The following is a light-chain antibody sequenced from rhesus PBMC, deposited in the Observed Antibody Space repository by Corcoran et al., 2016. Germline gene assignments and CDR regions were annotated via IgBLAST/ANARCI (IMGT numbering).Light chain of an antibody. Sequence: DIQMTQSPSSLSASAGDAVTITCRASQGISTYYNWYQQKPETVPKRLIYAASSLESGAPSRVSDSGSWKDFTLPTSSLRPEDFATYYCLQLNLTPWTFGQGTKVQLK. V-gene: IGKV1-43*01. J-gene: IGKJ1*01. CDR2: AAS. CDR1: QGISTY. CDR3: LQLNLTPWT.